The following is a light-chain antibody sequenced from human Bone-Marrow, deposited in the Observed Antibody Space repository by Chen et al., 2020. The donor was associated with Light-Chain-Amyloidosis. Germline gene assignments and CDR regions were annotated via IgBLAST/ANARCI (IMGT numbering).Light chain of an antibody. CDR2: GSS. J-gene: IGKJ4*01. CDR1: QTISSKY. V-gene: IGKV3-20*01. Sequence: EIVLTQSPGTLSLSPGEGANLSCRASQTISSKYLTWYQQKFGQAPRLLIYGSSSRATGIPDRFTGSGSVTDFTLTFNRLEPEDFAMYYCQQYGTSPLTFGGGTKVEIK. CDR3: QQYGTSPLT.